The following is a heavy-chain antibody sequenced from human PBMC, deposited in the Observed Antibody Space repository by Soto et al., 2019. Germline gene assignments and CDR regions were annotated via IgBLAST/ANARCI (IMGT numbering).Heavy chain of an antibody. J-gene: IGHJ4*02. CDR3: ASEPRGYSGYDLDY. D-gene: IGHD5-12*01. Sequence: QLQLQESGPGLVKPSETLSLTCTVSGGSISSSSYYWGWIRQPPGKGLEWIGSIYYSGSTYYNTSLKSRVTISVDTSKNQFSLKLSSVTAADTAVYYCASEPRGYSGYDLDYWGQGTLVTVSS. CDR2: IYYSGST. CDR1: GGSISSSSYY. V-gene: IGHV4-39*01.